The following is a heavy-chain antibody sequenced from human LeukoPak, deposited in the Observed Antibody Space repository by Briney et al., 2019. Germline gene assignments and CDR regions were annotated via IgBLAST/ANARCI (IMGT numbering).Heavy chain of an antibody. D-gene: IGHD3-22*01. V-gene: IGHV4-30-4*08. CDR1: GVSISSGDYY. Sequence: SETLSLTCTVSGVSISSGDYYWSWIRQPPGKGLEWIGYIYYSGSTYYNASLKSRLTISVDTSKNQFSLKLSSVTAADTAVYYCARVPYYYDSSGYQFDYWGQGTLVTVSS. J-gene: IGHJ4*02. CDR2: IYYSGST. CDR3: ARVPYYYDSSGYQFDY.